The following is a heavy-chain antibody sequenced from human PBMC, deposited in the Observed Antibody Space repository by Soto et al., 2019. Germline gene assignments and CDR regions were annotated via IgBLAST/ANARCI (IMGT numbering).Heavy chain of an antibody. CDR1: GGSFSGYY. J-gene: IGHJ6*02. CDR2: INHSGST. D-gene: IGHD3-10*01. CDR3: ARVTYSEYYYGSGSYGHYYYYGMDV. Sequence: SETLSLTCAVYGGSFSGYYWSWIRQPPGKGLEWIGEINHSGSTNYNPSLKSRVTISLDTSKNQFSLKLSSVTAADTAVYYCARVTYSEYYYGSGSYGHYYYYGMDVWGQGTTVTVSS. V-gene: IGHV4-34*01.